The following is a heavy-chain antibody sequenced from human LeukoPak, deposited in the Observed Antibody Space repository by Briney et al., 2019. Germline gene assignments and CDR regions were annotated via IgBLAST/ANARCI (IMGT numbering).Heavy chain of an antibody. Sequence: GGSLRLSCAAPGFTFSSYSMNWVRQAPGKGLEWVSYISSSASTIHYADSVKGRFTISRDNAKNSLYLQMNSLRAEDTAVYYCARDYFTFGGVIVASWGQGTLVTVSS. V-gene: IGHV3-48*04. CDR1: GFTFSSYS. CDR2: ISSSASTI. J-gene: IGHJ5*02. D-gene: IGHD3-16*02. CDR3: ARDYFTFGGVIVAS.